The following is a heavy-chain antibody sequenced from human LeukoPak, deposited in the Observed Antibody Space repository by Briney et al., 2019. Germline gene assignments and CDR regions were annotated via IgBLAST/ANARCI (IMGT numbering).Heavy chain of an antibody. CDR2: IRYDGSNK. CDR1: GFTFSSYG. V-gene: IGHV3-30*02. CDR3: AREGYSSSAATY. D-gene: IGHD4-11*01. J-gene: IGHJ4*02. Sequence: GGSLRLPCAAYGFTFSSYGMHWVRQAPGKGLEWVAFIRYDGSNKYYAVSVKGRFTISRDNAQDSVFLQMNSLIAEDTAVYFCAREGYSSSAATYWGQGTLVAVSS.